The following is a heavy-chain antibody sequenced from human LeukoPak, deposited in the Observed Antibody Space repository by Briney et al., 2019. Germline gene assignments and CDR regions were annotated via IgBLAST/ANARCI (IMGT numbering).Heavy chain of an antibody. J-gene: IGHJ6*02. V-gene: IGHV5-51*01. CDR2: IYPGDSDT. D-gene: IGHD5-18*01. CDR3: ARHKSDTAMVTSMDV. Sequence: GESLKISCKGSGYSFTSYWIGWVRPMPGKGLEWMGIIYPGDSDTRYSPSFQGQVIISADKSISTAYLQWSSLKASDTAMYYCARHKSDTAMVTSMDVWGQGTTVTVSS. CDR1: GYSFTSYW.